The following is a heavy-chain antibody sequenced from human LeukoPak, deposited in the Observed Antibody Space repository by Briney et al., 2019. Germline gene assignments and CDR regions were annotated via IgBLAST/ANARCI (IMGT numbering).Heavy chain of an antibody. V-gene: IGHV3-30-3*01. J-gene: IGHJ4*02. CDR3: ARDYTGLDY. Sequence: GGSLRLSCAASGFTFSSYAMHWVRQAPGKGLEWVAVISYDGSNKYYADSVKGRFTISRDNSKNTLYLQMNSLRAEDTAVYYCARDYTGLDYWGQGALVTVSS. CDR1: GFTFSSYA. D-gene: IGHD1-1*01. CDR2: ISYDGSNK.